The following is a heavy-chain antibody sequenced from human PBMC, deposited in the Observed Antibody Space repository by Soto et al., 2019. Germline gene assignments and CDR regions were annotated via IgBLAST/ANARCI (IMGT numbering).Heavy chain of an antibody. CDR3: ARGRYCSSTSCYDPGAYYYYYMDV. CDR2: MNPNSGNT. J-gene: IGHJ6*03. V-gene: IGHV1-8*01. D-gene: IGHD2-2*01. Sequence: ASVKVSCKASGYTSTSYDINWVRQATGQGLEWMGWMNPNSGNTGYAQKFQGRVTMTRNTSISTAYMELSSLRSEDTAVYYCARGRYCSSTSCYDPGAYYYYYMDVWGKGTTVTVSS. CDR1: GYTSTSYD.